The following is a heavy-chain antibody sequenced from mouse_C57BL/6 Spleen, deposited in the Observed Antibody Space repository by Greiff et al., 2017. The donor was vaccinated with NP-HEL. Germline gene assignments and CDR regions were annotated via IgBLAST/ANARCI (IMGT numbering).Heavy chain of an antibody. J-gene: IGHJ3*01. Sequence: EVKLVESGGGWVQPKGSLKLSCAASGFSFNTYAMNWVRQAPGKGLEWVARIRSKSNNYATYYADSVKDRFTISRDDSESMLYLQMNNLKAEDTAMYYCVRLGGYYDADWGQGTLVTVSA. CDR1: GFSFNTYA. CDR3: VRLGGYYDAD. V-gene: IGHV10-1*01. CDR2: IRSKSNNYAT. D-gene: IGHD2-3*01.